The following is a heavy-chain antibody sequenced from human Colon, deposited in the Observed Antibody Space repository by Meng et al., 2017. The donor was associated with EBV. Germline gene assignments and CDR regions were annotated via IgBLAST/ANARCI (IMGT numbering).Heavy chain of an antibody. CDR3: SRDLAGSDDY. CDR2: TNENGAIT. Sequence: EVQLVESXXAXVXXGGXVRLSCAASGFTFSRYWMHWVRQAPGKGLEWVSRTNENGAITTYADSVKGRFTISRDNAKNTLYLQMNSLRAEDTAVYYCSRDLAGSDDYWGRGTLVTVSS. V-gene: IGHV3-74*03. J-gene: IGHJ4*02. CDR1: GFTFSRYW. D-gene: IGHD1-14*01.